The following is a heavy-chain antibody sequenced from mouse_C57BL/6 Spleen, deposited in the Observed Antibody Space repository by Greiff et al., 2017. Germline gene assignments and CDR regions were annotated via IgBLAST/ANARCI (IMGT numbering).Heavy chain of an antibody. J-gene: IGHJ2*01. CDR1: GYTFISYW. Sequence: QVQLQQPGAELVKPGASVQLSCKASGYTFISYWIHWMKQRPGQGLEWIGMIHPNSGRTNFNEKFKSKATLPVDKSSSTAYMQLSSLTSEDSAVYYCAREGSAFWGQGTTLTVSS. D-gene: IGHD3-1*01. CDR3: AREGSAF. V-gene: IGHV1-64*01. CDR2: IHPNSGRT.